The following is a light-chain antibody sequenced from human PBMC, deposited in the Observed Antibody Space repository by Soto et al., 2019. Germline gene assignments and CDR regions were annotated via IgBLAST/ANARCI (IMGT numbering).Light chain of an antibody. J-gene: IGKJ1*01. CDR3: QQYKNWLTWT. Sequence: EIVMTQSPATLSVSPGERATLSCRASQSVSSSLAWYQHKPGQAPRLLTYGASTRATGIPARFSGSGSGTEFTLTISSLQSEDLAVYYCQQYKNWLTWTFGQGTKVEI. V-gene: IGKV3-15*01. CDR2: GAS. CDR1: QSVSSS.